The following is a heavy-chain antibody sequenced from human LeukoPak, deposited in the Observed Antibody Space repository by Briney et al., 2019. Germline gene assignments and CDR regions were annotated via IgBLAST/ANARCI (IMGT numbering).Heavy chain of an antibody. CDR2: IYYSGST. J-gene: IGHJ4*02. V-gene: IGHV4-39*07. CDR1: GGSISSSSYY. CDR3: ARRDRITDFDY. D-gene: IGHD1-14*01. Sequence: SETLSLTCTVSGGSISSSSYYWGWFRQPPGKGLEWIGSIYYSGSTYYNPSLKSRVTISVDTSKNQFSLKLSSVTAADTAVYYCARRDRITDFDYWGQGTLVTVSS.